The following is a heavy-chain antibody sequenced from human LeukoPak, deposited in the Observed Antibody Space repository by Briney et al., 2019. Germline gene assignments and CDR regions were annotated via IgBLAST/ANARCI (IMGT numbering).Heavy chain of an antibody. CDR3: ARGPLSAQAFDY. Sequence: SETLSLTCAVYGGSFSGFYWSWFRQPPGKGLEWIGEINHSGSTNYNPSLKSRVTISVDTSKNQFSLKLSSVTAADTAVYYCARGPLSAQAFDYWGQGTLVTVSS. V-gene: IGHV4-34*01. CDR1: GGSFSGFY. D-gene: IGHD6-25*01. J-gene: IGHJ4*02. CDR2: INHSGST.